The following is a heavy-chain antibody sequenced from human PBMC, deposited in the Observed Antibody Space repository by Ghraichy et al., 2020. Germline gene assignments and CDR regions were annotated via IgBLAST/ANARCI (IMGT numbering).Heavy chain of an antibody. D-gene: IGHD3-22*01. CDR1: GFTFSSYA. Sequence: GGSLRLSCAASGFTFSSYAMSWVRQAPGKGLEWVGDISGSGGSRYNADSVQGRFTISRDNSKSTLDLQMNSTRAEDTAEYYCAKDRYDSPRYGMDVWGQGTTFTVSS. V-gene: IGHV3-23*01. J-gene: IGHJ6*02. CDR3: AKDRYDSPRYGMDV. CDR2: ISGSGGSR.